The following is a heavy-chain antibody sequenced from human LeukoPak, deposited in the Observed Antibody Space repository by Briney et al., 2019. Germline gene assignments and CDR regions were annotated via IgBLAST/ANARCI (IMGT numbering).Heavy chain of an antibody. D-gene: IGHD1-1*01. V-gene: IGHV3-74*01. J-gene: IGHJ4*02. Sequence: GGSLRLSRAASGLSLSNFWMHWVRQAPGMGLVWVSQINPDGTAALYADSVKGRFNISRDNAKSTLYLQMNALRADDTAVYYCAKGSNFAFDNWGRGILVTVSS. CDR1: GLSLSNFW. CDR3: AKGSNFAFDN. CDR2: INPDGTAA.